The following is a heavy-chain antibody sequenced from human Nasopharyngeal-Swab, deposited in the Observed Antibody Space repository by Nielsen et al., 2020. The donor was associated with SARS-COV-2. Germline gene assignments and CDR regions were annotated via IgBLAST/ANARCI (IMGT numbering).Heavy chain of an antibody. J-gene: IGHJ4*02. Sequence: GESLKISCAASGFTFSSYDMHWVRQATGKGLEWVSAIGTAGDTYYPGSVKGRFTISRDNSKNTLDLQMNSLRAEDTAMYYCARDRFRGYFDYWGQGTLVTVSS. V-gene: IGHV3-13*01. CDR1: GFTFSSYD. D-gene: IGHD2-21*01. CDR2: IGTAGDT. CDR3: ARDRFRGYFDY.